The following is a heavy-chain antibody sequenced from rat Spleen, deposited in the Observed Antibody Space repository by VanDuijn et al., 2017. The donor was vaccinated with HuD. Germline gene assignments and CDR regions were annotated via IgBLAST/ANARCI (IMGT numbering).Heavy chain of an antibody. Sequence: EVQLVESGGGLVQPGGSLRLSCAASGFTFSNYGIAWVRQAPTKGLEWVASISYEGSSTSYGDSVKGRFTISRDNAKSTLYLQMGSLRSEDTATYYCVNTYYGYWFGYWGQGTLVTVSS. V-gene: IGHV5-29*01. D-gene: IGHD1-9*01. CDR2: ISYEGSST. CDR3: VNTYYGYWFGY. CDR1: GFTFSNYG. J-gene: IGHJ3*01.